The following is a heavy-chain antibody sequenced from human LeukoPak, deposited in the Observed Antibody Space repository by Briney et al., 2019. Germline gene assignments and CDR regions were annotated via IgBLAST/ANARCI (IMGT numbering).Heavy chain of an antibody. CDR3: ARLTIFGVVIMRTYFDY. Sequence: PSETLSLTCAVYGGSFSGYYWSWIRQPPGKGLEWIGEINHSGSINYNPSLKSRVTISVDTSKNQFSLKLSSVTAADTAVYYCARLTIFGVVIMRTYFDYWGQGTLVTVSS. D-gene: IGHD3-3*01. CDR2: INHSGSI. CDR1: GGSFSGYY. J-gene: IGHJ4*02. V-gene: IGHV4-34*01.